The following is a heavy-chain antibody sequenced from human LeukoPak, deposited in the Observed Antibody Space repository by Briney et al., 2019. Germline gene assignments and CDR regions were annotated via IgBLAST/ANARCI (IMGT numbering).Heavy chain of an antibody. CDR3: AGEDNSSGYRPFDI. J-gene: IGHJ3*02. Sequence: ASVKVSCKASGYTFTGYYIHWVRQAPGQGLEWMGRINPNNGGTNYAQKFQGRVTMTRDMSMSTAYMELSRLRSVDTAVYYCAGEDNSSGYRPFDIGGQGTMVTVLS. V-gene: IGHV1-2*06. CDR1: GYTFTGYY. D-gene: IGHD3-22*01. CDR2: INPNNGGT.